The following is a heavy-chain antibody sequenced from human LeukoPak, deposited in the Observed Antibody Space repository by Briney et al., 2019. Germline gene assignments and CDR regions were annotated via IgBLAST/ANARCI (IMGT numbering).Heavy chain of an antibody. V-gene: IGHV3-15*01. CDR3: IGSGNYYRVFDY. Sequence: GESLRLSCAASGFTFSNAWMTWVRQAPGKGLEWLGRIKSNSDGGTTDYAAPVKGRFTISRDDSNTTLYLQMNSLKTEDTAVYYCIGSGNYYRVFDYWGQGTLVTVSS. J-gene: IGHJ4*02. CDR2: IKSNSDGGTT. CDR1: GFTFSNAW. D-gene: IGHD3-10*01.